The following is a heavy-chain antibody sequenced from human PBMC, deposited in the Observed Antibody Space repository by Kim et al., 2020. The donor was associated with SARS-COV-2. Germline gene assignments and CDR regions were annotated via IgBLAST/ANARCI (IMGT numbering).Heavy chain of an antibody. D-gene: IGHD3-10*01. J-gene: IGHJ4*02. CDR2: ISAYNGNT. CDR1: GYTFTSYG. CDR3: ARLRITMVQGDQDDY. Sequence: ASVKVSCKASGYTFTSYGISWVRQAPGQGLEWMGWISAYNGNTNYAQKLQGRVTMTTDTSTSTAYMELRSLRSDDTAVYYCARLRITMVQGDQDDYWGQGTLVTVSS. V-gene: IGHV1-18*01.